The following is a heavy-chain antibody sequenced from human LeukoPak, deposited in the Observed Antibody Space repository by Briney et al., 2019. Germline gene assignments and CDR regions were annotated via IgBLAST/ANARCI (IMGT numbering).Heavy chain of an antibody. J-gene: IGHJ4*02. CDR1: GFSFSTYS. D-gene: IGHD1/OR15-1a*01. CDR3: AKISWDGRGTFD. CDR2: IRGSGADK. Sequence: GGSLRLSCAASGFSFSTYSMSWVRQAPGKGLEWVSSIRGSGADKYYADSVEGRFSISRDNSQDTLSLQMNSLRAEDTAVYYCAKISWDGRGTFDWGRGTLVTVSS. V-gene: IGHV3-23*01.